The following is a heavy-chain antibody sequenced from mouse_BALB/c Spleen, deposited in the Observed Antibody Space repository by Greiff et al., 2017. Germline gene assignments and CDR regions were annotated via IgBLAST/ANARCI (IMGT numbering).Heavy chain of an antibody. D-gene: IGHD3-1*01. CDR3: ARDRGDFWFAY. J-gene: IGHJ3*01. Sequence: QVQLKESGPGLVAPSQSLSITCTVSGFSLTSYGVHWVRQPPGKGLEWLGVIWAGGSTNYNSALMSRMSISKDNSKSQVFLTMNSLQTDDTAMYYCARDRGDFWFAYWGQGTLVTVSA. V-gene: IGHV2-9*02. CDR2: IWAGGST. CDR1: GFSLTSYG.